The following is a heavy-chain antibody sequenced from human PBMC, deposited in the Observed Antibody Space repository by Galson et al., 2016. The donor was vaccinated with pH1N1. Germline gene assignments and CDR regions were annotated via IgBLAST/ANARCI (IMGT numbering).Heavy chain of an antibody. J-gene: IGHJ4*02. CDR2: IHYSGFT. D-gene: IGHD1-26*01. CDR3: ASLVRGSYPDPLYYFDF. Sequence: SETLSLTCTVSGGSLSSRNFYGGWIRQPPGKGLEWIGNIHYSGFTHYNSSLQSRATISVDTSENQFSLRLSSVTAADTAVYYCASLVRGSYPDPLYYFDFWGLGTLVTVSS. V-gene: IGHV4-39*01. CDR1: GGSLSSRNFY.